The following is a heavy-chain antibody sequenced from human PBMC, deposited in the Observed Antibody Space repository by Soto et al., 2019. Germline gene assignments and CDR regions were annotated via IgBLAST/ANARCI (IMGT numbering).Heavy chain of an antibody. CDR2: ISSSSSYI. CDR1: GFTFSSYS. D-gene: IGHD6-13*01. V-gene: IGHV3-21*01. Sequence: GGSLRLSCAASGFTFSSYSMNWVRQAPGKGLERVSSISSSSSYIYYADSVKGRFTISRDNAKNSLYPQMNSLRAEDTAVYYCARDPTSIAAARLRDYWGQGTLVTVSS. J-gene: IGHJ4*02. CDR3: ARDPTSIAAARLRDY.